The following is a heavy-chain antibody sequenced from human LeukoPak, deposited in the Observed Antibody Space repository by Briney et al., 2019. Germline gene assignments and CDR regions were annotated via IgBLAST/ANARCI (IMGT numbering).Heavy chain of an antibody. CDR1: GFTVSSNF. V-gene: IGHV3-53*01. CDR2: LYSGGTT. CDR3: ARDGYGYNYMDV. Sequence: GGSLRLSCTASGFTVSSNFMSWVRQAPGKGLEWVAVLYSGGTTYYADSVRGRFTISRDNSKNTLYLQMNSLRADDTAAYYCARDGYGYNYMDVWGKGTTVTVSS. J-gene: IGHJ6*03. D-gene: IGHD4-17*01.